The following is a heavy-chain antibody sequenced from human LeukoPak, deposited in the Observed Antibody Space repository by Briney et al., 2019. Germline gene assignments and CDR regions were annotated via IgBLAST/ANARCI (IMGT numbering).Heavy chain of an antibody. CDR3: ARHGPRIWGAAWTLDI. Sequence: SETLSLTCTVSGGSINSHYWSWIRQSPGKGLEWLAYIYYGGSTNHNPSLKSRLTISADASKNQYSLNLRSVTAADTAVYYCARHGPRIWGAAWTLDIWGQGTTVTVSS. CDR2: IYYGGST. J-gene: IGHJ3*02. CDR1: GGSINSHY. D-gene: IGHD3-16*01. V-gene: IGHV4-59*08.